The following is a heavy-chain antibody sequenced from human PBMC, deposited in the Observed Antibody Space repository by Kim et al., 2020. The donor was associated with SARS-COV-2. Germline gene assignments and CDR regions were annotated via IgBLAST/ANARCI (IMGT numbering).Heavy chain of an antibody. CDR3: ALIMPREKSFNI. CDR2: V. Sequence: VYYAEPIEGRFTISRDNDNNSLFLQMDSLRVEDTAVYYCALIMPREKSFNIWGQGTVVTVSS. D-gene: IGHD2-2*01. V-gene: IGHV3-48*03. J-gene: IGHJ3*02.